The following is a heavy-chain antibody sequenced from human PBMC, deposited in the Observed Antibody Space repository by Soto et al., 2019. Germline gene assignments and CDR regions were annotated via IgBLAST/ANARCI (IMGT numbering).Heavy chain of an antibody. J-gene: IGHJ3*02. D-gene: IGHD6-19*01. CDR3: TRVIYSSGWRDAFDI. Sequence: ASVKVSCKASGGTFSSYAISWVRQAPGQGLEWMGGIIPIFGTANYAQKFQGRVTITADKSTSTAYMELSSLRSEDTAVYYCTRVIYSSGWRDAFDIWGQGTMVTVSS. CDR2: IIPIFGTA. V-gene: IGHV1-69*06. CDR1: GGTFSSYA.